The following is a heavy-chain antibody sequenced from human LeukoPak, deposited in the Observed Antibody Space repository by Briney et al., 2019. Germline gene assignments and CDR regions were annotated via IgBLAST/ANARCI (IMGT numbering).Heavy chain of an antibody. CDR3: AREAAVPAANWFDP. CDR2: IYYSGST. J-gene: IGHJ5*02. V-gene: IGHV4-59*12. CDR1: GGSISSYY. Sequence: SETLSLTCTVSGGSISSYYWSWIRQPPGKGLEWIGYIYYSGSTYYNPSLKSRVTISVDTSKNQFSLKLSSVTAADTAVYYCAREAAVPAANWFDPWGQGTLVTVSS. D-gene: IGHD2-2*01.